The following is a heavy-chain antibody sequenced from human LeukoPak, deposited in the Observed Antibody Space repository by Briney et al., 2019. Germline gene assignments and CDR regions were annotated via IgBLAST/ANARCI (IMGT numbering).Heavy chain of an antibody. V-gene: IGHV3-23*01. CDR1: GFAFSNYA. J-gene: IGHJ4*02. Sequence: PGGSLRLSCAASGFAFSNYAINWVRQAPGKGLEWVSAVSGSGGSTYYPDSVEGRFTISRDNSKDTLYLQINSLRVEDTAVYFCAKLGYYDFLSNYLVFDNWGQGTLVTVSS. CDR3: AKLGYYDFLSNYLVFDN. CDR2: VSGSGGST. D-gene: IGHD3-3*01.